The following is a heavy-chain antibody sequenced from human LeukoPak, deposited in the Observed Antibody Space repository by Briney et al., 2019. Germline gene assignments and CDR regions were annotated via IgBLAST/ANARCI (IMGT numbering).Heavy chain of an antibody. J-gene: IGHJ4*02. CDR2: ISGSGGST. Sequence: SGGSLRLSCAASGFTFSGYAMSWVRQAPGKGLEWVSGISGSGGSTYYADSVKGRFTISRDNSKNTLFLQMNTLRAEDTAVYYCAKGRYSSSWYGGYFDYWGQGTLVTVSS. V-gene: IGHV3-23*01. CDR3: AKGRYSSSWYGGYFDY. CDR1: GFTFSGYA. D-gene: IGHD6-13*01.